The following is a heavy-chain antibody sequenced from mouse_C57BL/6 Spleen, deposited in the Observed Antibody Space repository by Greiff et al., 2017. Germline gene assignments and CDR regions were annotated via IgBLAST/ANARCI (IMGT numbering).Heavy chain of an antibody. CDR3: ARFSLYYYGSSHAMDY. V-gene: IGHV1-52*01. CDR2: IDPSDSET. CDR1: GYTFTSYW. D-gene: IGHD1-1*01. J-gene: IGHJ4*01. Sequence: QVQLQQPGAELVRPGSSVKLSCKASGYTFTSYWMHWVKQRPIQGLEWIGNIDPSDSETHYNQKFKDKATLTVDKSSSTAYMQLSSLTSEDSAVYYCARFSLYYYGSSHAMDYWGQGTSVTVSS.